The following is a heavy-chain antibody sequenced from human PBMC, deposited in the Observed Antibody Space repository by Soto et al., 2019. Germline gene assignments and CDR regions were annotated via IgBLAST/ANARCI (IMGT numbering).Heavy chain of an antibody. Sequence: ASVKVSCKASGGTFSSYAISWVRQAPGQGLEWMGIINPSGGSTSYAQKFQGRVTMTRDTSTSTVYMELSSLRSEDTAVYYCARGNGSGYDRPHYYYYGMDVWGQGTTVTVSS. CDR2: INPSGGST. CDR1: GGTFSSYA. D-gene: IGHD5-12*01. V-gene: IGHV1-46*01. CDR3: ARGNGSGYDRPHYYYYGMDV. J-gene: IGHJ6*02.